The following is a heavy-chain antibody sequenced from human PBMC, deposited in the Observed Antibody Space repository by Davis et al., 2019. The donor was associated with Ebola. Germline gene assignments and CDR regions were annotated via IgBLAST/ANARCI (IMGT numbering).Heavy chain of an antibody. CDR1: GGTFSSSA. CDR3: ARAVRGYSGYGEVDY. V-gene: IGHV1-69*13. J-gene: IGHJ4*02. D-gene: IGHD5-12*01. Sequence: AASVKVSCKASGGTFSSSAISCVRQAPGQGLEWMGGIIPIFGTANYAQKFQGRVTITADESTSTAYMELSSLRSEDTAVYYCARAVRGYSGYGEVDYWGQGTLVTVSS. CDR2: IIPIFGTA.